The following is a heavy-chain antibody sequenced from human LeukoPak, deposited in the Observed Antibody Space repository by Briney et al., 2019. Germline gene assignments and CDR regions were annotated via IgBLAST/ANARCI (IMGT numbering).Heavy chain of an antibody. J-gene: IGHJ3*02. D-gene: IGHD2-2*01. CDR3: ARPSDIVVVPAAVDAFDI. V-gene: IGHV1-69*13. Sequence: GASVKVSCKAFGYTFTSYYMNWVRQAPGQGLEWMGGIIPIFGTANYAQKFQGRVTITADESTSTAYMELSSLRSEDTAVYYCARPSDIVVVPAAVDAFDIWGQGTMVTVSS. CDR1: GYTFTSYY. CDR2: IIPIFGTA.